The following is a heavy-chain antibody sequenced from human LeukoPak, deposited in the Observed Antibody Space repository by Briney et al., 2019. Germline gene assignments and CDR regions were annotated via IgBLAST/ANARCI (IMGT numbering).Heavy chain of an antibody. CDR1: GFTFSSYS. D-gene: IGHD3-3*01. J-gene: IGHJ6*02. Sequence: GGSLRLSCAASGFTFSSYSMNWVRRAPGKGLEWVSSISSSSSYIYYADSVKGRFTISRDNAKNSLYLQMNSLRAEDTAVYYCARDNSDFWSGYYQQYYYGMDVWGQGTTVTVSS. V-gene: IGHV3-21*01. CDR3: ARDNSDFWSGYYQQYYYGMDV. CDR2: ISSSSSYI.